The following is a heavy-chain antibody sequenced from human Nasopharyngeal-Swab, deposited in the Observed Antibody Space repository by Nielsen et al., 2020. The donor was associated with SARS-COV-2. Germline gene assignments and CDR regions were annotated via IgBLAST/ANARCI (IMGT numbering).Heavy chain of an antibody. CDR2: INHDGSQK. CDR3: ARESSAADC. D-gene: IGHD6-13*01. V-gene: IGHV3-7*01. CDR1: DFTFSHYW. Sequence: GGSLRLSCGASDFTFSHYWMSWVRQAPGKGLEWVANINHDGSQKYYVDSVKGRFTISRDNSKNSIYLQMDRLRVEDTAVYYCARESSAADCWGQGTLVTVSS. J-gene: IGHJ1*01.